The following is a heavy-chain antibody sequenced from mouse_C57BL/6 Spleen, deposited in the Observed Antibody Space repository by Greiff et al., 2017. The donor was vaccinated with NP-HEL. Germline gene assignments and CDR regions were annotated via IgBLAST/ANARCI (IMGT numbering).Heavy chain of an antibody. CDR3: ARDEERLWFAY. V-gene: IGHV1-64*01. Sequence: QVQLQQPGAELVKPGASVKLSCKASGYTFTSYWMPWVKQRPGQGLEWIVIIYPNRGSTNYTEKFKSKATLTVDKSSSTAYMQLSSLTSAASAVYSCARDEERLWFAYWGQGTLVTVSA. J-gene: IGHJ3*01. CDR1: GYTFTSYW. CDR2: IYPNRGST.